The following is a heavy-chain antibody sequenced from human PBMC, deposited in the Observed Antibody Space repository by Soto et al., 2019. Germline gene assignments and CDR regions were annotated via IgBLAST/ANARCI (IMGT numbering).Heavy chain of an antibody. Sequence: EVQLVESGGALVQPGGSLRLSCSAAGSAFSSYGMHWVRHAPGRRLEYVSAISHGGRDTYYADSVKGRFTISRDNSKNTLYLQIDSLRAEDTAVYDCVKKRIVAPGNWYFDLWGRGTLVIVSS. CDR3: VKKRIVAPGNWYFDL. J-gene: IGHJ2*01. CDR1: GSAFSSYG. D-gene: IGHD2-15*01. V-gene: IGHV3-64D*06. CDR2: ISHGGRDT.